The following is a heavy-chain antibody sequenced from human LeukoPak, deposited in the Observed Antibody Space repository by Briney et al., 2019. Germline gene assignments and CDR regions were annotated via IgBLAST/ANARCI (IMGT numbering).Heavy chain of an antibody. J-gene: IGHJ4*02. CDR2: IYTSGST. CDR1: GGSISSGSYY. Sequence: SETLSLTCTVSGGSISSGSYYWSWIRQPAGKGLEWIGRIYTSGSTNYNPSLKSRVTISVDTSKNQFSLKLSSVTAADTAVYYCARGPRGSGWYGDYWGQGTLVTVSS. D-gene: IGHD6-19*01. V-gene: IGHV4-61*02. CDR3: ARGPRGSGWYGDY.